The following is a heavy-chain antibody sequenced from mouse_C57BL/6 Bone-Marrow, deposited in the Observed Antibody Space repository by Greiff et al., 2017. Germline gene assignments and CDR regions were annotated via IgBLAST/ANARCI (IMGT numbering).Heavy chain of an antibody. CDR2: IWSGGSS. CDR1: GFSLTRYG. J-gene: IGHJ4*01. V-gene: IGHV2-2*01. CDR3: ARQEDENYYAMDY. Sequence: VQGVESGPGLVQPSQSLSITCTVSGFSLTRYGVHWVRQSPGKGLEWLGVIWSGGSSDYNAAFISRLSISTDNSTRQVFFKMNSLQADDKAIYCCARQEDENYYAMDYWGQGTSVTVSS.